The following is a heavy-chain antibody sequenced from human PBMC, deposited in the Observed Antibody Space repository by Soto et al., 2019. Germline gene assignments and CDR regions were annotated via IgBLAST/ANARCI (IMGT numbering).Heavy chain of an antibody. J-gene: IGHJ4*02. CDR3: ARVPMAVAGTGGFDC. Sequence: QVQLQESGPGLVKPSETLSLTCTVSGGSVSSGSYYWSWIRQPPGKGLEWIGYTYYSGSTNYNPSLMGRVTISVDTSKTQSSLKLSSVTAADTAVYYCARVPMAVAGTGGFDCWGQGTLVTVSS. V-gene: IGHV4-61*01. D-gene: IGHD6-19*01. CDR1: GGSVSSGSYY. CDR2: TYYSGST.